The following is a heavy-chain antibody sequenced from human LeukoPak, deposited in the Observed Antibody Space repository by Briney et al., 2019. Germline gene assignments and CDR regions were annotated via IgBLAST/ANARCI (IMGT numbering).Heavy chain of an antibody. Sequence: GSLRLSCAASGFTFSSYWMSWVRQAPGKGLEWVANIKQDGSEKYYVDSVKGRFTISRDNAKNSLYLQMDSLRAEDTAVYYCARELYCSGGSCFDYWGQGTLVTVSS. CDR2: IKQDGSEK. D-gene: IGHD2-15*01. J-gene: IGHJ4*02. CDR1: GFTFSSYW. CDR3: ARELYCSGGSCFDY. V-gene: IGHV3-7*01.